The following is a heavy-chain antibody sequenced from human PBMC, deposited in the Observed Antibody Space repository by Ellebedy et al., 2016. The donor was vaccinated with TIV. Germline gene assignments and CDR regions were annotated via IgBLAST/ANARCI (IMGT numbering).Heavy chain of an antibody. V-gene: IGHV4-4*02. CDR2: IYHGGST. J-gene: IGHJ4*02. Sequence: MPGGSLRLSCAVPRDSVSSTNWWSCVRQPPGKGLEWIGEIYHGGSTNYNPSLKSRVTISVDTSKNQFSLKLSSVTAADTAVYYCARMGQLWSLGAFDYWGQGTLVTVSS. CDR1: RDSVSSTNW. CDR3: ARMGQLWSLGAFDY. D-gene: IGHD5-18*01.